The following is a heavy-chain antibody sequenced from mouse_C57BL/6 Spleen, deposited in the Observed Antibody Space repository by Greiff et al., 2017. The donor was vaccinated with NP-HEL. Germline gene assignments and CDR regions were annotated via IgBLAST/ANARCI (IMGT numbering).Heavy chain of an antibody. Sequence: VQLQQSGPELVKPGASVKISCKASGYSFTGYYMNWVKQSPEKSLEWIGEINPSTGGTTYNQKFKAKATLTVDKSSSTAYMQLNSLTSEDSAVYYCASPNGVYWGQGTTLTVSS. V-gene: IGHV1-42*01. J-gene: IGHJ2*01. D-gene: IGHD4-1*01. CDR3: ASPNGVY. CDR2: INPSTGGT. CDR1: GYSFTGYY.